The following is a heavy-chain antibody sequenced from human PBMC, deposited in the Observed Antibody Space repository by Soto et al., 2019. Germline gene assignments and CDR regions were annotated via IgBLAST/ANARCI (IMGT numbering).Heavy chain of an antibody. CDR1: GYTFTSYG. Sequence: GASVKVSCKASGYTFTSYGISWVRQAPGQGLEWMGWISAYNGNTNYAQKLQGRVTMTTDTSTSTAYMELRSLRSDDTAVYYCARDEYYYGSGSYYNTIYYYYGMDVWGQGTTVTVSS. D-gene: IGHD3-10*01. CDR2: ISAYNGNT. V-gene: IGHV1-18*04. CDR3: ARDEYYYGSGSYYNTIYYYYGMDV. J-gene: IGHJ6*02.